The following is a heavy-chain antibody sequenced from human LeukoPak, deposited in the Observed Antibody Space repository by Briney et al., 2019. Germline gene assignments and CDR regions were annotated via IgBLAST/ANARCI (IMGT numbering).Heavy chain of an antibody. CDR1: GYTFTSYY. CDR3: ARYYGEGAFDY. V-gene: IGHV1-46*01. D-gene: IGHD4-17*01. Sequence: ASVKVSCEASGYTFTSYYMHWVRQAPGQGLEWMGISHPSGRSTSYAQKFQGRVTVTRDTSTSTVYMELSSLKSEDTAVYYCARYYGEGAFDYWGQGTLVTVSS. CDR2: SHPSGRST. J-gene: IGHJ4*02.